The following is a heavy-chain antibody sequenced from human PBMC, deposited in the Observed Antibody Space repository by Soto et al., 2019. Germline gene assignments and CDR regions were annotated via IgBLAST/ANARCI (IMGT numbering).Heavy chain of an antibody. Sequence: QVQLQESGPGLVKPSGTLSLTCAVSSGSISSTNWWSWVRQPPGKGLEWIGEIYHSGSINYNPSLKSRLTISIDKSKNPFTLTLNSVTAADTAVYYCGRALRGFSAFDIWGQGTMVTVSS. CDR1: SGSISSTNW. V-gene: IGHV4-4*02. CDR2: IYHSGSI. J-gene: IGHJ3*02. D-gene: IGHD3-16*01. CDR3: GRALRGFSAFDI.